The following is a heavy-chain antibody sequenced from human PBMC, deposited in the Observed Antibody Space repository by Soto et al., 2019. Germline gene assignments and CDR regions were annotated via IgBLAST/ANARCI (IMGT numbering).Heavy chain of an antibody. CDR1: CFTFTNAC. CDR2: IKSKTDGGTT. Sequence: GSLRLSCAASCFTFTNACINCVRQAPGKGLEWVGRIKSKTDGGTTDYAEPVKGRFAISRDDSNNMVYLQMNSLKIEDTAVYYCTTDSYSTIIIVRFDYWGHGTLVTVSS. V-gene: IGHV3-15*07. D-gene: IGHD3-22*01. CDR3: TTDSYSTIIIVRFDY. J-gene: IGHJ4*01.